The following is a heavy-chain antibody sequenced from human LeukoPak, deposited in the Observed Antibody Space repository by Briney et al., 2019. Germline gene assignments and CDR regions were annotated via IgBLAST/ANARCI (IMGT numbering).Heavy chain of an antibody. CDR3: ARGDSGGVDY. V-gene: IGHV1-8*02. CDR2: MNPNSGNT. J-gene: IGHJ4*02. Sequence: ASVKVSCKASGGTFSSYGISWVRQAPGQGLEWMGWMNPNSGNTGYAQKFQGRVTMTRNTSISTAYMELSSLRSEDTAVYYCARGDSGGVDYWGQGTLVTVSS. CDR1: GGTFSSYG. D-gene: IGHD2-21*01.